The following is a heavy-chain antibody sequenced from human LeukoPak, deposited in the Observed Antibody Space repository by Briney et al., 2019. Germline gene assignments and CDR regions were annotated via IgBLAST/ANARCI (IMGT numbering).Heavy chain of an antibody. D-gene: IGHD3-16*02. V-gene: IGHV4-38-2*01. CDR2: IYHSGST. J-gene: IGHJ4*02. CDR3: ARHPSSFGGVIANY. CDR1: GYSISSGYY. Sequence: SETLSLTCAVSGYSISSGYYWGWFRQPPGKGLEWIGSIYHSGSTYYNPSLKSRVTISVDTSKNQFSLKLSSVTAADTAVYYCARHPSSFGGVIANYWGQGTLVTVSS.